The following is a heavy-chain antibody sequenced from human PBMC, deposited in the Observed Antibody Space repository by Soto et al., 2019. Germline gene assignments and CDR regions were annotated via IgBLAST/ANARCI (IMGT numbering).Heavy chain of an antibody. CDR1: GGSFSGYY. CDR2: INHSGST. V-gene: IGHV4-34*01. D-gene: IGHD2-21*02. CDR3: ARRRSVTANNWFDP. Sequence: QVQLQQWGAGLLKPSETLSLTCAVYGGSFSGYYWSWIRQPPGKGLEWIGEINHSGSTNYNPSLKSRVTLSVDTSKNQFSLKLSSVTAADTAVYYCARRRSVTANNWFDPWGQGTLVTVSS. J-gene: IGHJ5*02.